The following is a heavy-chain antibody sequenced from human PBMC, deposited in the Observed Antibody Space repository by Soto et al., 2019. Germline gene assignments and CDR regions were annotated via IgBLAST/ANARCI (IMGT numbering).Heavy chain of an antibody. J-gene: IGHJ6*03. CDR2: IHSGEST. CDR1: GGSIGTSSYY. CDR3: ARHVIRGEDNSFYYYMDV. Sequence: QLQLQESGPGLVKPSETLSLTCTVSGGSIGTSSYYWAWIRQFPGKGLEWIGSIHSGESTYYNAPLKSRVTISVDTSNNQFSLRLSSVTAADTAIYYCARHVIRGEDNSFYYYMDVWGKGTAVTVSS. D-gene: IGHD3-10*01. V-gene: IGHV4-39*01.